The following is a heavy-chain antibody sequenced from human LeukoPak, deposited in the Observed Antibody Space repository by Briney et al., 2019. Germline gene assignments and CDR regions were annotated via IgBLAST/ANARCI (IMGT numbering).Heavy chain of an antibody. CDR2: IYYSGST. D-gene: IGHD3-22*01. CDR1: GGSISSGGYY. CDR3: ARGDHDSSGYHY. V-gene: IGHV4-31*03. Sequence: SETLSLTCTVSGGSISSGGYYWSWIRQHPGKGLEWIGYIYYSGSTYYNPSLKSRVTISVDTSKNQFSLKLSSATAADTAVYYCARGDHDSSGYHYWGQGTLVTVSS. J-gene: IGHJ4*02.